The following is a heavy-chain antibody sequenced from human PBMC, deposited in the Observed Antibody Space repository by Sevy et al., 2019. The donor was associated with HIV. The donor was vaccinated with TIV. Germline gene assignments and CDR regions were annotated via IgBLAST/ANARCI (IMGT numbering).Heavy chain of an antibody. CDR3: ARFEQKRETYYGMDV. J-gene: IGHJ6*02. D-gene: IGHD6-13*01. V-gene: IGHV3-48*01. CDR1: GFTFSSYS. Sequence: GGSLRLSCAASGFTFSSYSMNWVRQAPGKGLEWVSYISSSSSTIYYADSVKGRFTISRDNAKNSLYLQMNSLRAEDTAVYYCARFEQKRETYYGMDVWGQGTTVTVSS. CDR2: ISSSSSTI.